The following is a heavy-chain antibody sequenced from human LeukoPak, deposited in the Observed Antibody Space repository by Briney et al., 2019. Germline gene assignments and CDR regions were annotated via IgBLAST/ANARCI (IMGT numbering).Heavy chain of an antibody. D-gene: IGHD4-17*01. CDR2: INPNSGGT. J-gene: IGHJ6*02. CDR3: ARDLPTYGDYYYGMDV. V-gene: IGHV1-2*02. CDR1: GYTFTGYY. Sequence: ASVKVSCKASGYTFTGYYMHWVRQAPGQGLEWMGWINPNSGGTNYAQKFHGRVTMTRDTSISTAYMELSRLRSDDTAVYYCARDLPTYGDYYYGMDVWGQGTTVTVSS.